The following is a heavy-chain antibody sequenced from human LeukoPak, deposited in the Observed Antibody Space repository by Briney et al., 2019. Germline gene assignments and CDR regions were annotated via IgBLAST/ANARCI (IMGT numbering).Heavy chain of an antibody. J-gene: IGHJ4*02. D-gene: IGHD6-19*01. CDR1: GFSISSSYY. Sequence: SETLSLTCAVSGFSISSSYYWGWIRQPPGKGLEWIGSIYHSGSTYYNPSLKSRATISLDTSKNQFSLNLSSVTAADTAVYYCARDRMNIAVAGKFDYWGQGTLVTVSS. CDR3: ARDRMNIAVAGKFDY. CDR2: IYHSGST. V-gene: IGHV4-38-2*02.